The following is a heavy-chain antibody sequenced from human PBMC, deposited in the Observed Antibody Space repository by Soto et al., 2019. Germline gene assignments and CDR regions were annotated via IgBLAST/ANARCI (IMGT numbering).Heavy chain of an antibody. Sequence: EVQLLESGGGLVQPGGSLRLSCAASGFTFSSYAMSWVRQAPGKGLEWVSAISGSGGSTYYADSVKGRFTISRDNSKNTLDLKMTGLRAEDTAGYYCAKDYYDFWCGYSSLFDYWGQGTLVTVSS. V-gene: IGHV3-23*01. J-gene: IGHJ4*02. CDR1: GFTFSSYA. CDR3: AKDYYDFWCGYSSLFDY. D-gene: IGHD3-3*01. CDR2: ISGSGGST.